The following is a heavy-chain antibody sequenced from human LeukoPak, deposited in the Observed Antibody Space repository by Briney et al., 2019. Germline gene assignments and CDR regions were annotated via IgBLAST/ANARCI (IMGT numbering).Heavy chain of an antibody. CDR2: IKSDGSYI. CDR1: GFTFSNSW. Sequence: QPGGSLRLSCAASGFTFSNSWMHWVRHGPGKGPVWVSRIKSDGSYITYADSVKGRFIISRDNAENTLYLQMNSLRVDDTAVYYCARGDSGWYNFWGQGTLVTVSA. D-gene: IGHD6-19*01. V-gene: IGHV3-74*03. J-gene: IGHJ4*02. CDR3: ARGDSGWYNF.